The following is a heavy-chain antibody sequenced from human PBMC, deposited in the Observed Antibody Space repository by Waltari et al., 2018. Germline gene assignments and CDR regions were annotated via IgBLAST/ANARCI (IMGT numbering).Heavy chain of an antibody. Sequence: QMQESGPGLVKPSETLSLTCAVSGASISSSSYSWGWIRQPPGKGLEWIGNFFYRGSTYYNASLKSRVTISVDTSKNQFSLKMTSVTAADTAVYYCGRGGGGIYGSGSYDYWGQGTLVSVSS. CDR3: GRGGGGIYGSGSYDY. J-gene: IGHJ4*02. V-gene: IGHV4-39*01. CDR2: FFYRGST. D-gene: IGHD3-10*01. CDR1: GASISSSSYS.